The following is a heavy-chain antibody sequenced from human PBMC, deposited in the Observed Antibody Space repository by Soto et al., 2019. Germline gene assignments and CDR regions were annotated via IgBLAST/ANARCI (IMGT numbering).Heavy chain of an antibody. CDR2: IYWDDDK. J-gene: IGHJ4*02. Sequence: QITLTESGPTLVKPTQTLTLTCTFSGFSFSTSAVGVGWIRQPPGKALEWLALIYWDDDKRYSPFLKSRLTITKDTSXXXXXXXXXXXXXXXXXXXXXXXXXXXXXXTRYYFDYWGQGTLVTVSS. D-gene: IGHD3-16*02. V-gene: IGHV2-5*02. CDR1: GFSFSTSAVG. CDR3: XXXXXXXXXTRYYFDY.